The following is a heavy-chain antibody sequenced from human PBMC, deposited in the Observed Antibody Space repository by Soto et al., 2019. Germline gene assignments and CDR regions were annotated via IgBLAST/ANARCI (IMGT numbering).Heavy chain of an antibody. J-gene: IGHJ4*02. CDR2: MSPNRGNT. CDR3: ARGVYAGVDY. CDR1: GYTFSSYD. Sequence: ASVKISCKASGYTFSSYDINWVRQATGQGLEWIGWMSPNRGNTGYAQNFQARVTMTRDTSISTAYMELSSLTSEDTAMYYCARGVYAGVDYWGQVTLVTVSS. D-gene: IGHD3-16*01. V-gene: IGHV1-8*01.